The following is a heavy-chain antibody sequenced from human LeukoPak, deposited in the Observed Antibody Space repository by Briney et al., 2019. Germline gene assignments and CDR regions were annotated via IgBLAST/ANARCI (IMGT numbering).Heavy chain of an antibody. CDR1: GYSFVNYY. CDR3: SGGGDYYDSSGYFAFDI. Sequence: ASVKVSCKAFGYSFVNYYMHWVRQAPGQGLEWMGIINPSGGSTSFAQKVQGRVTMTRDMSTSTVSLELNRLISEDPAVLYWSGGGDYYDSSGYFAFDIWGQGTMVTVSS. J-gene: IGHJ3*02. D-gene: IGHD3-22*01. CDR2: INPSGGST. V-gene: IGHV1-46*01.